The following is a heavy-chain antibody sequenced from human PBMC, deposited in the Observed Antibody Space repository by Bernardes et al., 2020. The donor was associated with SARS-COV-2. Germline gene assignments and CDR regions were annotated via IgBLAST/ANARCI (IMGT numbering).Heavy chain of an antibody. J-gene: IGHJ4*02. V-gene: IGHV4-59*01. CDR3: ARGFDY. CDR1: GGSIRASY. CDR2: LYYTGST. Sequence: SETLTLTCTVSGGSIRASYWSWFRQPPGTGLEWIGYLYYTGSTNYNPSLQSRVTISVDTSKNQFSLKLSSVTAADTAVYYCARGFDYWGQGILVTFSS.